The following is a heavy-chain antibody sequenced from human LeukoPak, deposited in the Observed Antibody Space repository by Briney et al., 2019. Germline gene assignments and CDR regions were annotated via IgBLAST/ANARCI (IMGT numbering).Heavy chain of an antibody. Sequence: GESLKISCKGSEYNFTSYWIGWVRQMPGKGLEWMGTIYPVDSDTIYSPSFQGQVTISADKSNSTAYLQGSSLKASDTAMYYCARSGWGYSFDYWGQGTLVTVSS. J-gene: IGHJ4*02. D-gene: IGHD3-10*01. CDR2: IYPVDSDT. CDR3: ARSGWGYSFDY. CDR1: EYNFTSYW. V-gene: IGHV5-51*01.